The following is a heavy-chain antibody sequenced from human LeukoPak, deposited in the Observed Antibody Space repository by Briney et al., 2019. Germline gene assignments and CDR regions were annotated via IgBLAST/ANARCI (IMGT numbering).Heavy chain of an antibody. D-gene: IGHD3-22*01. Sequence: GSLVLSCVASGFTFTNAWMSWVLQAPGKGLEWVGHIKSEADGGTTDYTAPVNGRFIISRDDSKHTLYLQMNNLKIDDTAVYYCAKYDTSVNFDYWGQGTLVTVSS. CDR3: AKYDTSVNFDY. V-gene: IGHV3-15*01. CDR2: IKSEADGGTT. J-gene: IGHJ4*02. CDR1: GFTFTNAW.